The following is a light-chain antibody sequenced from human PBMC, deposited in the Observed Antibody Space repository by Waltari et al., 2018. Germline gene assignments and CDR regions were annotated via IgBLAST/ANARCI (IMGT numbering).Light chain of an antibody. CDR3: QQTDTSPST. CDR1: QSISRF. CDR2: SAS. Sequence: DIQVTQSPSSLSASVGDRVTITCRASQSISRFLNWYQQKPGNAPKLLIYSASILPSGVPSRFGGSGSGTDFTLTISSLEPEDFATYFCQQTDTSPSTFGQGTKLDFK. V-gene: IGKV1-39*01. J-gene: IGKJ2*01.